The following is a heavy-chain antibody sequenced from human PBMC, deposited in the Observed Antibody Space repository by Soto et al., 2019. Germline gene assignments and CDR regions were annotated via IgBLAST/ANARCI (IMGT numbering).Heavy chain of an antibody. Sequence: ASVKVSCKASGYTFTNYGISWVRQAPGQGLEWMAWISPYNGNTNYAQKLQDRVTVTTDTSTSTAYTELRTLRSDDTAVYYCAREVLSLGQFDYWGQGTLVTVSS. CDR1: GYTFTNYG. D-gene: IGHD2-15*01. V-gene: IGHV1-18*01. CDR2: ISPYNGNT. J-gene: IGHJ4*02. CDR3: AREVLSLGQFDY.